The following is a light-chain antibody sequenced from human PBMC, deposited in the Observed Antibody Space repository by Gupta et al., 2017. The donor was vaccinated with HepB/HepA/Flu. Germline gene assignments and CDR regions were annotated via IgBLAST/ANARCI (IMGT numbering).Light chain of an antibody. V-gene: IGKV1-5*03. Sequence: DIQMTQSPSTLSASVGDRVTITCRASQSISSWLAWYQQKPGKAPKLLIYKASSLESGVPSRFSGSGSGTEFTLTISSLQPDDFATYYCQQYNRRLWTFGQGTKVEIK. CDR3: QQYNRRLWT. J-gene: IGKJ1*01. CDR2: KAS. CDR1: QSISSW.